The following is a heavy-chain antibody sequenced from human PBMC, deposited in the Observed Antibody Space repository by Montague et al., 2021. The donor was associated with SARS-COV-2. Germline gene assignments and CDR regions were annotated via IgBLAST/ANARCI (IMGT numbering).Heavy chain of an antibody. CDR2: IYHSGST. Sequence: SETLSLTCTVSGGSISSSNWCCWVLHPPRKGLEWSGGIYHSGSTNYNPSLKSRVTISVDKSKNQFSLKLSSVTAADTAVYYCARRYCSSTSCPTWFDPWGQGTMVTVSS. V-gene: IGHV4-4*02. CDR1: GGSISSSNW. D-gene: IGHD2-2*01. J-gene: IGHJ5*02. CDR3: ARRYCSSTSCPTWFDP.